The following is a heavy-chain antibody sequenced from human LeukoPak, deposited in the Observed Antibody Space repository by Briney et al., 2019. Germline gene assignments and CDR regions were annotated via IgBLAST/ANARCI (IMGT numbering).Heavy chain of an antibody. CDR1: GDSMTSNDW. CDR2: IYHTGRT. CDR3: ARGTEADGTFMFYF. Sequence: SETLSLTWAVSGDSMTSNDWWSWVRQPPGKGLEWIGDIYHTGRTNYNPSLKSRVTISVDKSKKQFSLKLDSVTAADTAVYYCARGTEADGTFMFYFWGQGTLVTVSS. J-gene: IGHJ4*02. D-gene: IGHD5-24*01. V-gene: IGHV4-4*02.